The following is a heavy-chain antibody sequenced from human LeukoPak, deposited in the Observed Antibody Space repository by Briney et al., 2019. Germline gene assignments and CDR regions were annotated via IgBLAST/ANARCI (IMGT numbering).Heavy chain of an antibody. J-gene: IGHJ3*02. V-gene: IGHV3-30*04. CDR2: ISYDGSNK. CDR1: GFTFSSYA. CDR3: ARDRVAVAGTGRPQAFDI. Sequence: GRPLRLSCAASGFTFSSYAMHWVRQAPGKGLERVAVISYDGSNKYYADSVKGRFTISRDNSKNTLYLQMNSLRAEDTAVYYCARDRVAVAGTGRPQAFDIWGQGTMVTVSS. D-gene: IGHD6-19*01.